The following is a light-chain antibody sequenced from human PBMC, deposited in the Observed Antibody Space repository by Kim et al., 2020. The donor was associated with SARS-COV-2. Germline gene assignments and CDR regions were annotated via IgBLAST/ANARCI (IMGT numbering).Light chain of an antibody. CDR3: QSRDSGGNVI. CDR2: GSN. V-gene: IGLV3-19*01. CDR1: SLRSYY. J-gene: IGLJ2*01. Sequence: SSELTQDPAVSVALGQTVRITCQGDSLRSYYATWYQQKPRQAPVLVIYGSNNRPSGIPDRFSGSASGNTASLTLCGAQAEDEAEFYCQSRDSGGNVIFGGGTKLTVL.